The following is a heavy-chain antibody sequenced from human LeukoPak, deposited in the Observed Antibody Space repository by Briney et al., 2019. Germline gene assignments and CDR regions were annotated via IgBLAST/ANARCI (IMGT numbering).Heavy chain of an antibody. CDR2: TYYRSN. J-gene: IGHJ3*02. D-gene: IGHD1/OR15-1a*01. CDR1: GDSVSSSRDA. V-gene: IGHV6-1*01. Sequence: SQTLSLTFAISGDSVSSSRDAWNWIRQSPSRGLEWLGGTYYRSNDYAVSVKTRMTINVDTSRNQVSLQLSSVTPEDTAVYYCARGRNNAFDIWGQGTMVTVS. CDR3: ARGRNNAFDI.